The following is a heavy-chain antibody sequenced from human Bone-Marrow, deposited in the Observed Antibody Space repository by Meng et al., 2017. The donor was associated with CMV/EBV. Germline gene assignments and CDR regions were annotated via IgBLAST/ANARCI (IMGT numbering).Heavy chain of an antibody. Sequence: GESLKISCAASGFTFSSYEMNWVRQAPGKGLEWVSYISSSGSTIYYADSVKGRFTISRDNAKNSLYLQMNSLRAEDTAVYYCARERCSSTSCYYYYYYYGMDVWGQGTTVTVSS. D-gene: IGHD2-2*01. CDR2: ISSSGSTI. CDR3: ARERCSSTSCYYYYYYYGMDV. J-gene: IGHJ6*02. V-gene: IGHV3-48*03. CDR1: GFTFSSYE.